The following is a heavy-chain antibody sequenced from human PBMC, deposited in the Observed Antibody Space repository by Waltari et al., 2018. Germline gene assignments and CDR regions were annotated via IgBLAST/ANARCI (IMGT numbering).Heavy chain of an antibody. CDR1: GFKLRGVS. CDR2: IGVDGSPI. D-gene: IGHD2-21*01. J-gene: IGHJ3*01. Sequence: LESGGGLTEPGASLRLSCEASGFKLRGVSMDWVRQAPGKGPEWVAFIGVDGSPIYYADSVRGRFTISRDNAKNVVHLQMNNLRHEDTAVYYCARGYWENSFDLWGPGTTVTVSS. V-gene: IGHV3-48*02. CDR3: ARGYWENSFDL.